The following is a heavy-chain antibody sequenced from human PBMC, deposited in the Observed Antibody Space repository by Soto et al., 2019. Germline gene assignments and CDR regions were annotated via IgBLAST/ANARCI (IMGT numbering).Heavy chain of an antibody. Sequence: QVQLVESGGGVVQPGRSLRLSCAASGFTFSSYAMHWVRQAPGKGLEWVAVISYDGSNKYYADSVKGRFTISRDNSKNTLYLQMNSLRAEDTAVYYCAREGGSYDRTLDPWGQGTLVTVSS. D-gene: IGHD1-26*01. V-gene: IGHV3-30-3*01. CDR2: ISYDGSNK. J-gene: IGHJ5*02. CDR3: AREGGSYDRTLDP. CDR1: GFTFSSYA.